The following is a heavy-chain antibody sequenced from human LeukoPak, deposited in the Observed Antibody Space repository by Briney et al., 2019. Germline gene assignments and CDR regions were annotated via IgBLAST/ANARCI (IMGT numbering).Heavy chain of an antibody. V-gene: IGHV4-39*07. CDR3: ARDRYCSGGSCYSGQYNWFDP. J-gene: IGHJ5*02. Sequence: SETLSLTCTVSGGSISSSSYYWGWIRQPPGKGLEWIGSIYYSGSTYYNPSLKSRVTISVDTSKNQFSLKLSSVTAADTAVYYCARDRYCSGGSCYSGQYNWFDPWGQGTLVTVSS. CDR1: GGSISSSSYY. D-gene: IGHD2-15*01. CDR2: IYYSGST.